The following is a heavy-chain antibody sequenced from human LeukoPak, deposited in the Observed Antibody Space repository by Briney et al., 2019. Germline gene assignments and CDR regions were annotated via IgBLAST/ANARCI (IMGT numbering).Heavy chain of an antibody. CDR2: ISGSGGTT. CDR1: EFSFSSYV. Sequence: GGSLRISCLASEFSFSSYVMSWVRQAPGKGLEWVSSISGSGGTTFYADSVKGRFTISRDNAKNSLYLQMNSLRAEDTAVYYCARGRVYSYGIPNFDYWGQGTLVTVSS. D-gene: IGHD5-18*01. CDR3: ARGRVYSYGIPNFDY. V-gene: IGHV3-48*04. J-gene: IGHJ4*02.